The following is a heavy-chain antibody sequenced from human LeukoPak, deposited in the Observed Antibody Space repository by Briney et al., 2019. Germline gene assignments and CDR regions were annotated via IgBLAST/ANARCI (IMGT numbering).Heavy chain of an antibody. CDR2: IYYSGST. Sequence: SQTLSLTCTVSGGSISSGDYYWSWIRQPPGKGLEWIGYIYYSGSTYYNPSLKSRVNISVDTSKNQFSLKLSSVTAADTAVYYCARAAYYYDSSGYYPDAFDIWGQGTMVTVSS. CDR3: ARAAYYYDSSGYYPDAFDI. CDR1: GGSISSGDYY. V-gene: IGHV4-30-4*08. D-gene: IGHD3-22*01. J-gene: IGHJ3*02.